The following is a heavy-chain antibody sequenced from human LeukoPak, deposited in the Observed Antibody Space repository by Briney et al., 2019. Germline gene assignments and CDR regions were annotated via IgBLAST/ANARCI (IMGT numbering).Heavy chain of an antibody. CDR3: AKNGDRGAYCSGGSCYPYYYYYMDV. CDR2: INWNSDSI. D-gene: IGHD2-15*01. Sequence: GGSLRLSCAVSGFTFDDYAMHWVRQVPGKGLEWVSGINWNSDSIGYADSVKGRFTTSRDNAKNSLYLQMNSLRAEDTAVYYCAKNGDRGAYCSGGSCYPYYYYYMDVWGKGTTVTISS. CDR1: GFTFDDYA. V-gene: IGHV3-9*01. J-gene: IGHJ6*03.